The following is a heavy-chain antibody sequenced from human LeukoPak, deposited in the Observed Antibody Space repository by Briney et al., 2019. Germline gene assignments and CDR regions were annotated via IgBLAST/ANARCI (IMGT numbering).Heavy chain of an antibody. CDR3: AKDGAGQSSGWYLE. Sequence: GGSLRLSCAASGFTFDGYAMHWVRHAPGKGLEWVSLISWDGGSTYYADSVRGRFTISRDNSKTSLYLQMNSLRAEDTALYYCAKDGAGQSSGWYLEWGQGTLVTVSS. CDR1: GFTFDGYA. D-gene: IGHD6-19*01. J-gene: IGHJ4*02. CDR2: ISWDGGST. V-gene: IGHV3-43D*03.